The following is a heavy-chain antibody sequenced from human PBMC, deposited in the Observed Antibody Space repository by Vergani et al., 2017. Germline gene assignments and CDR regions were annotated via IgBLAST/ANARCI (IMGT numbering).Heavy chain of an antibody. Sequence: QITLKESGPTLVKPTQTLTLTCTFSGFSLSTSGVGVGWIRQPPGKALEWLALIYWNDDKRYSPSLKSRLTITKDTSKNQVVLTMTNMDPVDTATYYCXHRLFSSTTGWFDPWGQGTLVTVSS. J-gene: IGHJ5*02. D-gene: IGHD1-1*01. CDR1: GFSLSTSGVG. CDR3: XHRLFSSTTGWFDP. V-gene: IGHV2-5*01. CDR2: IYWNDDK.